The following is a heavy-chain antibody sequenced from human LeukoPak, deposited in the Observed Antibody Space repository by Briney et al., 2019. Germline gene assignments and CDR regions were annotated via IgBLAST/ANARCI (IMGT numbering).Heavy chain of an antibody. D-gene: IGHD3-10*01. CDR1: GFTFSSYT. CDR2: ISSSSTYI. J-gene: IGHJ4*02. CDR3: ARDRSPGNFDY. Sequence: AGGSLRLSCAASGFTFSSYTMNWVRQAPGKGLEWISSISSSSTYINYADSVKGRFTISRDNAKNSLYLQMNSLRAEDTAVYYCARDRSPGNFDYWGQGTLVTVSS. V-gene: IGHV3-21*01.